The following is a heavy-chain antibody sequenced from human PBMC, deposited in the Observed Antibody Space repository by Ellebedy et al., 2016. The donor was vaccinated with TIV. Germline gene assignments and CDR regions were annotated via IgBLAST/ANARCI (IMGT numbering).Heavy chain of an antibody. V-gene: IGHV4-61*01. D-gene: IGHD2-21*01. CDR1: GGSVSSGSYY. CDR3: ARGRAADCGGDCYWDY. J-gene: IGHJ4*01. CDR2: IYYSGST. Sequence: SETLSLTXTVSGGSVSSGSYYWSWIRQPPGKGLEWIGYIYYSGSTNYNPSLKSRVTISVDSSKKQFSLNLSSVTAADTAVYYCARGRAADCGGDCYWDYWGQGTLVAVSS.